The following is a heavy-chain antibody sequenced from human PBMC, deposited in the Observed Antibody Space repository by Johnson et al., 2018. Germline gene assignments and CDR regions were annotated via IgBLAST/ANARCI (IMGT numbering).Heavy chain of an antibody. J-gene: IGHJ6*02. V-gene: IGHV3-15*01. Sequence: EVQLVESGGGLVKPGGSLRLSCAASGFSFDNAWMTWIRQAPGKGLEWVGRIKSKTDGGTADYAAPVQGRFTISRDGSETTLYLQMNSLKTEDTAVYYCTTDRTDVGGQGTTVTGSS. CDR2: IKSKTDGGTA. CDR3: TTDRTDV. CDR1: GFSFDNAW.